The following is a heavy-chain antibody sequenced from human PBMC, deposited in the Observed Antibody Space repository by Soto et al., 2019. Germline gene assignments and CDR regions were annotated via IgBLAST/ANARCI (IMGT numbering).Heavy chain of an antibody. CDR1: GLTFSDRY. CDR2: IRKKTNSYTT. J-gene: IGHJ4*02. D-gene: IGHD4-17*01. V-gene: IGHV3-72*01. Sequence: GSLRLSCAASGLTFSDRYMDWVRQAPGKGLEWVGHIRKKTNSYTTEYAASVKGRFIISRDDSTNSLYLQMSSLKTEDTAVYYCTTVTTVDYYFDYWGQGTLVTVSS. CDR3: TTVTTVDYYFDY.